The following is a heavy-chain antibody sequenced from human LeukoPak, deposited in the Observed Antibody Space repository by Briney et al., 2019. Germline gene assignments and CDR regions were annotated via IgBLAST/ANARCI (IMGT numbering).Heavy chain of an antibody. J-gene: IGHJ4*02. CDR3: ATSLGPLTEY. Sequence: QPGGSLRLSRAASGFAFSSNWMHWVRQTPGKGLVWVSRINSGGSGTSYADSVEGRFTISRDNAKNTLYLQMNSLKGEDTAVYYCATSLGPLTEYWGQGTLVTVSS. CDR1: GFAFSSNW. D-gene: IGHD7-27*01. CDR2: INSGGSGT. V-gene: IGHV3-74*01.